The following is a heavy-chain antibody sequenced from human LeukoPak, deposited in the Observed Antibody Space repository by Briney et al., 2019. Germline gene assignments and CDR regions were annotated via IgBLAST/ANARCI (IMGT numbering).Heavy chain of an antibody. J-gene: IGHJ5*02. CDR1: GESINSFY. Sequence: PSETLSLTCTVSGESINSFYWSWIRQPAGKGLEWIGRIYSSGSTNYSPSLKSRVTMSVDTSKNQFSLKLSSVTAADTAVYYCARDSGTTGEVKFDPWGQGTLVTVSS. D-gene: IGHD3-10*01. CDR2: IYSSGST. V-gene: IGHV4-4*07. CDR3: ARDSGTTGEVKFDP.